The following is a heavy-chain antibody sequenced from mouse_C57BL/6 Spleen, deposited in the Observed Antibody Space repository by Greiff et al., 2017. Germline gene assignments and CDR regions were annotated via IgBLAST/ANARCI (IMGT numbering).Heavy chain of an antibody. CDR3: ARTSLVAPYYAMDY. V-gene: IGHV1-18*01. Sequence: EVQLKESGPELVKPGASVKIPCKASGYTFTDYNMDWVKQSPGKSLEWIGSINPTNGGTIYNQKFKGKATLTVDKSSSTAYMVLRSRTSEDTAVDYCARTSLVAPYYAMDYWGQGTSVTVSS. CDR1: GYTFTDYN. J-gene: IGHJ4*01. D-gene: IGHD1-1*01. CDR2: INPTNGGT.